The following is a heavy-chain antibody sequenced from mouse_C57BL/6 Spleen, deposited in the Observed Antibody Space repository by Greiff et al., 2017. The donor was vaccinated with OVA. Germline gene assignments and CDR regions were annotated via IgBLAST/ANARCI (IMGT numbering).Heavy chain of an antibody. CDR1: GFTFSSYA. CDR2: ISSGGDYI. J-gene: IGHJ1*03. Sequence: EVKLMESGEGLVKPGGSLKLSCAASGFTFSSYAMSWVRQTPEKRLEWVAYISSGGDYIYYADTVKGRFTISRDKARNTLYLQMSSLKSEDTAMYYCKRDLRLGRYFDVWGTGTTVTVSS. V-gene: IGHV5-9-1*02. D-gene: IGHD4-1*01. CDR3: KRDLRLGRYFDV.